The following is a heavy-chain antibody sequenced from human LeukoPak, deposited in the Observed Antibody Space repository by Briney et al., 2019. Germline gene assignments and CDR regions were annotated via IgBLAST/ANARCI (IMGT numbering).Heavy chain of an antibody. V-gene: IGHV4-39*01. CDR3: ARVDTAMVLAAAGPYFDY. Sequence: SETLSLTCTVSGGSISSSSYYWGWIRQPPGKGLEWIGSIYYSGSTYYNPSLKSRVTISVDTSKNQFSLKLSSVTAADTVVYYCARVDTAMVLAAAGPYFDYWGQGTLVTVSS. CDR2: IYYSGST. D-gene: IGHD5-18*01. CDR1: GGSISSSSYY. J-gene: IGHJ4*02.